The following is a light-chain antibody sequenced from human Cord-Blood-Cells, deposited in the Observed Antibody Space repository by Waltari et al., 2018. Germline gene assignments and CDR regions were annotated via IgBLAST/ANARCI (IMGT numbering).Light chain of an antibody. Sequence: DIQMTQSPFTLSASVGDRVTITCRASQSISSWLAWYQQKPGKAPKLLIYDAPSLESGVPSRFSGSGSGTEFTLTISSLQPDDFATYYCQQYNSYSPYTFGQGTKLEIK. J-gene: IGKJ2*01. CDR1: QSISSW. CDR2: DAP. V-gene: IGKV1-5*01. CDR3: QQYNSYSPYT.